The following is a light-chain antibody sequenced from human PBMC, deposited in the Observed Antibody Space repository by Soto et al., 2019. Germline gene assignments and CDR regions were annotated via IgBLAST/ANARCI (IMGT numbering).Light chain of an antibody. CDR2: GAS. CDR1: QSVTSSY. V-gene: IGKV3-20*01. Sequence: EIVLTQSPGTLSLSPGERATLSCRASQSVTSSYLAWHQQKPGQAPRLLIFGASTRATGIPDRFSGSGSGTDFTLTISRLEPEHFAVYYCQQYGSSPWTFGQGTKVEIK. J-gene: IGKJ1*01. CDR3: QQYGSSPWT.